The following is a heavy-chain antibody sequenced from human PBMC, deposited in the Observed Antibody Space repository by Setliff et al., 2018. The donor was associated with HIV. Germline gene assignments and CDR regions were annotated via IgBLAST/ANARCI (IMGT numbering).Heavy chain of an antibody. V-gene: IGHV2-5*01. Sequence: SGPTLVNPTETLTLTCNFSGFSLSSAGMAVGWIRQPPGKALEWLALIYWNNQKRYSPSLKTRLNLVADSSKNQVVLKLTNMDPVETATYYCAHSPRRGYGYASFYYHYDDMDVWGKGTKVT. J-gene: IGHJ6*03. CDR2: IYWNNQK. CDR3: AHSPRRGYGYASFYYHYDDMDV. CDR1: GFSLSSAGMA. D-gene: IGHD5-18*01.